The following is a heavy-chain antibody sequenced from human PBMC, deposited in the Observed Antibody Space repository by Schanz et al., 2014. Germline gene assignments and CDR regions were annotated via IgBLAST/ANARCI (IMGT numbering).Heavy chain of an antibody. CDR3: ARGRGFYDY. CDR1: GGTFSTYP. CDR2: ISTSNGNT. J-gene: IGHJ4*02. Sequence: QVQLVQSGAEVKKPGSSMKVSCKASGGTFSTYPINWLRQAPGQGLEWMGWISTSNGNTNYIQKLQGRVTMTTDTSTSTAYMELRSLRSDDTAVYYCARGRGFYDYWGQGTLVTVSS. V-gene: IGHV1-18*04. D-gene: IGHD3-10*01.